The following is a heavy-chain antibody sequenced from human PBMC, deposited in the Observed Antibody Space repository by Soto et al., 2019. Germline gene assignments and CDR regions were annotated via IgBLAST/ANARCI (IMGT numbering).Heavy chain of an antibody. D-gene: IGHD3-16*02. CDR3: ARDEGTYYDYIWGSYRPSLLGY. Sequence: ASVKVSCKASGYTFTSYGISWVRQAPGQGLEWMGWISAYNGNTNYAQKLQGRVTMTTDTSTSTAYMELRSLRSDDTAVYYCARDEGTYYDYIWGSYRPSLLGYWGQGTLVTVSS. J-gene: IGHJ4*02. CDR2: ISAYNGNT. CDR1: GYTFTSYG. V-gene: IGHV1-18*01.